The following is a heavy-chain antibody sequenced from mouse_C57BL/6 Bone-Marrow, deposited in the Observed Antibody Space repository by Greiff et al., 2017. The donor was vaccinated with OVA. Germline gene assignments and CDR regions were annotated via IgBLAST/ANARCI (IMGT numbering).Heavy chain of an antibody. D-gene: IGHD2-14*01. V-gene: IGHV10-1*01. J-gene: IGHJ3*01. Sequence: EVKLVESGGGLVQPKGSLKLSCAASGFSFNTYAMNWVRQAPGKGLEWVARIRSKSNNYATYYADSVKDRFTISRDDSESMLYLQMNNLKTEDTAMYYCLRQVPSVFAYCGQGTLVTVSA. CDR1: GFSFNTYA. CDR3: LRQVPSVFAY. CDR2: IRSKSNNYAT.